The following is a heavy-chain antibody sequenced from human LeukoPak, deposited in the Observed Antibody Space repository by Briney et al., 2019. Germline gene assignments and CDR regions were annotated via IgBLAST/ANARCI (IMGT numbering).Heavy chain of an antibody. Sequence: TSETLSLTCAVYGGSFSGYYWSWIRQPPGKGLEWIGEINHSGSTYYNPSLKSRVTISVDRTKNQFSLKLSSVTAADTAVYYCASGPYYDYVWGSYRYGFAFDIWGQGTMVTVSS. CDR2: INHSGST. CDR3: ASGPYYDYVWGSYRYGFAFDI. V-gene: IGHV4-34*01. D-gene: IGHD3-16*02. J-gene: IGHJ3*02. CDR1: GGSFSGYY.